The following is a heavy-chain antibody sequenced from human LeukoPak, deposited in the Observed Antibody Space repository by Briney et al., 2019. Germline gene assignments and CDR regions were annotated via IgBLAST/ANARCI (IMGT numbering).Heavy chain of an antibody. J-gene: IGHJ3*02. V-gene: IGHV1-69*13. D-gene: IGHD3-16*01. CDR2: IIPIFGTA. CDR3: ARDAAIFGGGTVPNDAFYI. CDR1: GGTFSSYA. Sequence: SVKVSCYASGGTFSSYAISWVRQAPGQGLEWMGGIIPIFGTANYAQKFQGRVTITADESTSTVYMELSSLRSEDTAVYYCARDAAIFGGGTVPNDAFYIWGQGTMVTVSS.